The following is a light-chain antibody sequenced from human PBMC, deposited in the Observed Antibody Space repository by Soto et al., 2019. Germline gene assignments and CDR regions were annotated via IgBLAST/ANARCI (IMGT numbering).Light chain of an antibody. CDR3: QQYNNWPPWA. J-gene: IGKJ1*01. CDR1: QSVSSN. V-gene: IGKV3-15*01. CDR2: GAS. Sequence: EIVMTQSPATLSVSPGERATLSCRASQSVSSNLAWYQQKPGRAPRLLIYGASTRVTGVPARFSGSGSGTEFTLPITSLQSEDFAVYYCQQYNNWPPWAFCQGTKVEIK.